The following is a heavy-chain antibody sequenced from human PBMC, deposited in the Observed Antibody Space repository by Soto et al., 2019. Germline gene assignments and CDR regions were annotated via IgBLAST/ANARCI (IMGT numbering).Heavy chain of an antibody. Sequence: LKISCKGSGYSFTSYWISWVRQMPGKGLEWMGRIDPSDSYTNYSPSFQGHVTISADKSISTAYLQWSSLKASDTAMYYCARGLYMRSAVSFDYWGQGTLVTVSS. J-gene: IGHJ4*02. CDR1: GYSFTSYW. CDR3: ARGLYMRSAVSFDY. V-gene: IGHV5-10-1*01. CDR2: IDPSDSYT. D-gene: IGHD2-2*01.